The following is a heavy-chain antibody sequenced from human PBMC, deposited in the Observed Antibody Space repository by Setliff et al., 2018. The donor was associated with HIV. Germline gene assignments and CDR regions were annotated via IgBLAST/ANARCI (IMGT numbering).Heavy chain of an antibody. CDR1: GGSISSGSYY. CDR3: ACLEYNYGYGFDY. Sequence: PSETLSLTCTVSGGSISSGSYYWGWIRQPPGKGLEWIGTVYHSGSTSYNPSLKSRLTISVDTSENQFSLKLSSVTAADTAVYYCACLEYNYGYGFDYWGQGTLVTVSS. J-gene: IGHJ4*02. CDR2: VYHSGST. D-gene: IGHD5-18*01. V-gene: IGHV4-39*07.